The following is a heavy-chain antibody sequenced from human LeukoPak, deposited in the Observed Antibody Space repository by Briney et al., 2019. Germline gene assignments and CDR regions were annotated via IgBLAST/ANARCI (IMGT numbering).Heavy chain of an antibody. V-gene: IGHV4-39*01. CDR2: IYYSGST. D-gene: IGHD2-15*01. CDR3: ASPRSGGSWKLWQPLDY. J-gene: IGHJ4*02. CDR1: GGSISSSSYY. Sequence: SETLSLTCTVSGGSISSSSYYWGWIRQPPGKGLEWIGSIYYSGSTYYNPSLKSRVTISVDTSKNQFSLKLSSVTAADTAVYYCASPRSGGSWKLWQPLDYWGQGTLVTVSS.